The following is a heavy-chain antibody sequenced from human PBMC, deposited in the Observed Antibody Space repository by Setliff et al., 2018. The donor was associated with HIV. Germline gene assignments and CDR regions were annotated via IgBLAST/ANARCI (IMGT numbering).Heavy chain of an antibody. V-gene: IGHV1-46*01. Sequence: VKVSCKASGYPFSTYFMHWVRQAPGQGLEWMGIINPSGGSITYAQKFQGRVTITRDTSTSTVYMELSSLRSEDTAVYYCARAAASKNIRGEYYFDYWGQGTLVTV. CDR2: INPSGGSI. CDR1: GYPFSTYF. D-gene: IGHD3-16*01. J-gene: IGHJ4*02. CDR3: ARAAASKNIRGEYYFDY.